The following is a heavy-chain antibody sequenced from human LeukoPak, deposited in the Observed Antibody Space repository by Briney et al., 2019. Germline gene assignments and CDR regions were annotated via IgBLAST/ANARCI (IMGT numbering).Heavy chain of an antibody. J-gene: IGHJ6*02. CDR1: GYTFTSYD. V-gene: IGHV1-8*01. Sequence: ASVKDSCKASGYTFTSYDINWVRQATGQGLEWMGWMNPNSGNTGYAQKFQGRVTMTRNTSISTAYMELSSLRSEDTAVYYCALALGGLRYFDWLPPNYYYGMDVWGQGTTVTVSS. D-gene: IGHD3-9*01. CDR3: ALALGGLRYFDWLPPNYYYGMDV. CDR2: MNPNSGNT.